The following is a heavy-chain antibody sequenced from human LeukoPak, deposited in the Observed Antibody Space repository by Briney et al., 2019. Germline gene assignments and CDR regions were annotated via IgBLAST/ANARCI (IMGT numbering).Heavy chain of an antibody. Sequence: ASVKVSCKTAGYTFTDHYIHWLRQAPGQGSEWMGRINPNTGDIKYAQKFQGSVALTRDTSISTAYLDLYSLRPDDTAVYYCARDRGGSGSTLGYWGQGTVVTVSS. CDR2: INPNTGDI. CDR1: GYTFTDHY. CDR3: ARDRGGSGSTLGY. J-gene: IGHJ4*02. D-gene: IGHD3-10*01. V-gene: IGHV1-2*06.